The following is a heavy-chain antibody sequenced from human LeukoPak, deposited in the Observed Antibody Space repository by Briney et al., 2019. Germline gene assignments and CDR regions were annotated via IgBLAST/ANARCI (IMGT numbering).Heavy chain of an antibody. CDR1: GYTFTGYY. J-gene: IGHJ5*02. CDR2: INPNSGGT. Sequence: GASVKVSCKASGYTFTGYYMHWVRQAPGQGLEWMGWINPNSGGTNYAQKFQGRVTMTRDTSISTAYMELSRLRSDDTAVYYCARESPPIVVVPAAILSSLFDPWGQGTLVTVSS. CDR3: ARESPPIVVVPAAILSSLFDP. V-gene: IGHV1-2*02. D-gene: IGHD2-2*01.